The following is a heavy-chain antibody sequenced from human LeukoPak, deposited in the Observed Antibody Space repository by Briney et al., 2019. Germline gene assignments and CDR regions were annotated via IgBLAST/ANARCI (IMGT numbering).Heavy chain of an antibody. J-gene: IGHJ4*02. CDR2: IWFDERYE. D-gene: IGHD1-14*01. CDR1: GITFRSNG. V-gene: IGHV3-33*01. Sequence: PGGSLRLSCTASGITFRSNGMHWARQAPGKGLEGVAFIWFDERYEDYADSVKGRFTISRDNSKNTLYLQMYGLRAEDTAVYYCARFTGSDPEGFFDYWGQGTLVTVSS. CDR3: ARFTGSDPEGFFDY.